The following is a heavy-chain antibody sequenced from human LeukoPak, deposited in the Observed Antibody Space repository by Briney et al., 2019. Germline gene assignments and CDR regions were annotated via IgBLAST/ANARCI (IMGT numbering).Heavy chain of an antibody. CDR3: ANSLRYAMTSFDY. Sequence: PGGSLRLSCAASGFTFSSYAMSWVRQAPGKGLEWVSAISGSGGSTYYADSVKGRFTISRDNSKNTLYLQMNSLRAEDTAVYYCANSLRYAMTSFDYWGQGTLVTVTS. CDR1: GFTFSSYA. D-gene: IGHD4-11*01. CDR2: ISGSGGST. J-gene: IGHJ4*02. V-gene: IGHV3-23*01.